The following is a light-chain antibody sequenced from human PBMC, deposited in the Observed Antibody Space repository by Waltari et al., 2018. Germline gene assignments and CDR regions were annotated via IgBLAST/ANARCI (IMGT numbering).Light chain of an antibody. J-gene: IGKJ4*01. V-gene: IGKV1-5*03. CDR3: QQYDTYPLT. CDR2: KAS. Sequence: DIQMTQSPSTLSAYVGDSVTITCRASESVSSLLAWYQQKPGEAPKLLIYKASRLLSGVPSRFSGSGSGTEFSLTISSLQPDDFATYYCQQYDTYPLTFGGGTKMEI. CDR1: ESVSSL.